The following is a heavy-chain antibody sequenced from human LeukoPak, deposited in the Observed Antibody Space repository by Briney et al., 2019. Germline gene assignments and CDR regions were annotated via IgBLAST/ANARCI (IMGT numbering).Heavy chain of an antibody. CDR1: EFIFSDYG. J-gene: IGHJ4*02. V-gene: IGHV3-23*05. D-gene: IGHD5-12*01. CDR2: IDKTTYPT. CDR3: AKGGYDYVEIGYFDY. Sequence: PGGPLRLSCAASEFIFSDYGMGCVRQAPGKGLEWVSTIDKTTYPTFYAYSVKGRLTISRDNSKNTLYLQMNSLRAEDTAVYYFAKGGYDYVEIGYFDYWGQGTLVTVSS.